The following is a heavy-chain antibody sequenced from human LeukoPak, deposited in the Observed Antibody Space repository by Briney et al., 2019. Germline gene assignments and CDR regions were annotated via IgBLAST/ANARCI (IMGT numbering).Heavy chain of an antibody. D-gene: IGHD3-3*01. CDR2: IIPILGIT. J-gene: IGHJ5*02. CDR1: GGTFSSYA. V-gene: IGHV1-69*04. Sequence: SVKLSCKASGGTFSSYAISWVRQAPGQGLEWMGRIIPILGITNYAQKFQGRVTITADKSTSTAYMELSSLRSEDTAVYYCAQEPYDLWSGYEGFSNWLDPWGQGTLVTVSS. CDR3: AQEPYDLWSGYEGFSNWLDP.